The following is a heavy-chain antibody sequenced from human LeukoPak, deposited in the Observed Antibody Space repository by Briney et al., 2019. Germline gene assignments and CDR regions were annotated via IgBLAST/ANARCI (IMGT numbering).Heavy chain of an antibody. D-gene: IGHD6-13*01. CDR1: GPSISSFY. Sequence: SETLSLTCTVSGPSISSFYWSWIRQPPGKGLEWVGSINYSGSTNYNPSLKSRVTMSIDTSKNQVSLKLSSVTAADTAVYYCARHIIGIAAALDAFDIWGQGTMVTVSS. CDR3: ARHIIGIAAALDAFDI. J-gene: IGHJ3*02. CDR2: INYSGST. V-gene: IGHV4-59*08.